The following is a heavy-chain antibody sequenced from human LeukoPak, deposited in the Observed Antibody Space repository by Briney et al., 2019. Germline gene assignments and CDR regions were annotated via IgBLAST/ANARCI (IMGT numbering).Heavy chain of an antibody. CDR3: AKGSHKPSSSWPE. CDR1: GFTFSSYG. J-gene: IGHJ4*02. D-gene: IGHD6-13*01. CDR2: ISYDGSNK. Sequence: GGSLRLSCAASGFTFSSYGMHWVRQAPGKGLEWVAVISYDGSNKYYADSVKGRFTISRDNSKNTLYLQMNSLRAEDTAVYYCAKGSHKPSSSWPEWGQGTLVTVSS. V-gene: IGHV3-30*18.